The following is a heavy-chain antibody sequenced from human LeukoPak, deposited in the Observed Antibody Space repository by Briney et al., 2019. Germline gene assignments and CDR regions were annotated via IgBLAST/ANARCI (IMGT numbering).Heavy chain of an antibody. Sequence: ASVKVSCKVSGYTLTELSMHWVRQAPGKGLEWMGGFDPEDGETIYAQKFQGRVTMTEDTSTDTAYMELSSLRSEDTAVYYCATDLLRDILTEGSDRLEYDYWGQGTLVTVSS. CDR3: ATDLLRDILTEGSDRLEYDY. V-gene: IGHV1-24*01. CDR2: FDPEDGET. CDR1: GYTLTELS. D-gene: IGHD3-9*01. J-gene: IGHJ4*02.